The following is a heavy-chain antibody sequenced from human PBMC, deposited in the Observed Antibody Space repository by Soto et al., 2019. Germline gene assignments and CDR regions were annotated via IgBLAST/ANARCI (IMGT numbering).Heavy chain of an antibody. CDR1: GYSFTSYW. V-gene: IGHV5-10-1*01. CDR2: IDPSDSYT. D-gene: IGHD2-2*01. Sequence: PGESLKISCKGSGYSFTSYWISWVRQMPGKGLEWMGRIDPSDSYTNYSPSFQGHVIISADKSISTAYLQWSSLKASDTAMYYCARLFLGYCSSTSCLHGMDVWGQGTTVTVSS. CDR3: ARLFLGYCSSTSCLHGMDV. J-gene: IGHJ6*02.